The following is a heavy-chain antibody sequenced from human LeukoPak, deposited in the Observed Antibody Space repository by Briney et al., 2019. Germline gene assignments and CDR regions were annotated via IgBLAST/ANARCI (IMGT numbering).Heavy chain of an antibody. J-gene: IGHJ6*02. V-gene: IGHV1-46*01. CDR1: GYTFTSYY. CDR2: INPSGGST. CDR3: ARAPSGITIFGVVILYYGMDV. Sequence: ASVKVSCKASGYTFTSYYMHWVRQAPGQGPEWMGIINPSGGSTSYAQKFQGRVTMTRDTSTSTVYMELSSLRSEDTAVYYCARAPSGITIFGVVILYYGMDVWGQGTTVTVSS. D-gene: IGHD3-3*01.